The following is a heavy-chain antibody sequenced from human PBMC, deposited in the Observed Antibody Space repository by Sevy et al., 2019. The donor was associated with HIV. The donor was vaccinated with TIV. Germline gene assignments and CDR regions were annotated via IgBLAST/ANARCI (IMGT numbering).Heavy chain of an antibody. J-gene: IGHJ3*02. D-gene: IGHD3-16*02. CDR2: LSYDGSKE. CDR1: GFRFSSYG. CDR3: TKDMVTFGGIIANSPGGFDI. Sequence: GGSLRLSCAASGFRFSSYGMNWVRQAPGKGLEWVAFLSYDGSKEDYAASVKGRFTISRDNSKNTLYVEMNSLRAEDTAVYYCTKDMVTFGGIIANSPGGFDIWGQGTMVTVSS. V-gene: IGHV3-30*02.